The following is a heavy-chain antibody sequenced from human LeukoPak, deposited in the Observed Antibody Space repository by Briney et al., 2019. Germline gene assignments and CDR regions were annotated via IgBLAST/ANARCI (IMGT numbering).Heavy chain of an antibody. CDR2: IRYDGSNK. CDR1: GFTFSSYG. D-gene: IGHD6-6*01. V-gene: IGHV3-30*02. CDR3: ATEYSSSSKPDY. J-gene: IGHJ4*02. Sequence: QTGGSLRLSCAASGFTFSSYGMHWVRQAPGKGLEWVAFIRYDGSNKYYADSVKGRFTISRDNSKNTLYLQMYSLRAEDTAVYYCATEYSSSSKPDYWGQGTLVTVSS.